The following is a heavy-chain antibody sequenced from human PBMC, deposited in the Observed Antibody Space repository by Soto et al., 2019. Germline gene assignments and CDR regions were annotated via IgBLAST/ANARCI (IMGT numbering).Heavy chain of an antibody. D-gene: IGHD1-7*01. V-gene: IGHV3-30*18. CDR2: ITYDGSNQ. CDR1: GFNFDNYG. Sequence: PVESLSLSCQASGFNFDNYGMHWVRPAPGKGLEWVAVITYDGSNQYYADSVKGRFTISRDNSKNTLSLHLNTLKPEDTAVYHCAKDRVGGTFYTPLGFWGQGTLVTVSS. J-gene: IGHJ4*02. CDR3: AKDRVGGTFYTPLGF.